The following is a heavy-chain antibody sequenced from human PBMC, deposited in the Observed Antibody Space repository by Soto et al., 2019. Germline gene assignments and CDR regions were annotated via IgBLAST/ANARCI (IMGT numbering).Heavy chain of an antibody. V-gene: IGHV3-23*01. J-gene: IGHJ4*02. Sequence: GGSLRLSCAASGFTFSSYAMSWVRQAPGKGLEWVSAISGSGGSTYYADSVKGRFTISRDNSKNTLYLQMNSLRSDDTAVYYCARDESYYGSGSFDYWGQGTLVTVSS. CDR3: ARDESYYGSGSFDY. CDR1: GFTFSSYA. D-gene: IGHD3-10*01. CDR2: ISGSGGST.